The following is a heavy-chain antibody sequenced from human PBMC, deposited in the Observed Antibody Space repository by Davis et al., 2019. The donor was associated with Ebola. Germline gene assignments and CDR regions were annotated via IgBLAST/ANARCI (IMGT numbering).Heavy chain of an antibody. CDR2: IYDHST. CDR3: ATTQWLREFDN. J-gene: IGHJ4*02. CDR1: GFTFSSYA. D-gene: IGHD6-19*01. V-gene: IGHV3-23*03. Sequence: GGSLKISCAASGFTFSSYAMSWVRQAPGKGLEWVSVIYDHSTAYADSVRGRFIISRDKSNNTLYLEMNSLRVDDTAVYYCATTQWLREFDNWGQGTLVTVSS.